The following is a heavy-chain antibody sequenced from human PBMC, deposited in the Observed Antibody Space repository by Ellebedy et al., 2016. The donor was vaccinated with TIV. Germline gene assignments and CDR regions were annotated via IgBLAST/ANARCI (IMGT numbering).Heavy chain of an antibody. D-gene: IGHD3-16*01. CDR1: GISLRSYA. J-gene: IGHJ4*02. CDR2: INPDGSAE. CDR3: VTWGQSYGR. Sequence: GESLKISCAASGISLRSYAMSWVRQAPWKGLEWVAHINPDGSAEYYVDSVKGRFTISRDNAKRSLFLQMNSLRVDDTAVYYCVTWGQSYGRWGQGSLVTISS. V-gene: IGHV3-7*03.